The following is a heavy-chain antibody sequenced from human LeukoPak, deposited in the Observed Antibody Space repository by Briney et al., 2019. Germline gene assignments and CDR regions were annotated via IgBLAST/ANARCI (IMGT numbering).Heavy chain of an antibody. V-gene: IGHV3-74*01. J-gene: IGHJ4*02. CDR2: IHSDGGTT. Sequence: GGSLRLSCAASGFTFSDYWIHWVRQAPGKGLVWVSLIHSDGGTTNYADSVKGRFTISRDNAKNTVYLQMNSLRVEDTAVYYCARDIYSIAEWGQGTLVTVCS. CDR1: GFTFSDYW. CDR3: ARDIYSIAE. D-gene: IGHD1-26*01.